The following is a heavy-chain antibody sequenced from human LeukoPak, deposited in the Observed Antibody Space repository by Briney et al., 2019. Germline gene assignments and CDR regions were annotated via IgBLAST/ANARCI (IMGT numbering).Heavy chain of an antibody. Sequence: PSETLSLTCGVSGGSFYGYSWTWIRQPPGKGLEWIGDIDDSGSTNYKPSLRSRLSISIDTSKKQFSLRLRSVTAADTAVCYCARGHPPVVAVRTNWFDPWGQGIPVTVSS. D-gene: IGHD2-15*01. CDR3: ARGHPPVVAVRTNWFDP. CDR2: IDDSGST. V-gene: IGHV4-34*01. CDR1: GGSFYGYS. J-gene: IGHJ5*02.